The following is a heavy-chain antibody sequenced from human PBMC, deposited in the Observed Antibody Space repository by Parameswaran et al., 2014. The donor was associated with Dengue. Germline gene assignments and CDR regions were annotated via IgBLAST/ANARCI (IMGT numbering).Heavy chain of an antibody. CDR3: AKDRSVGLYYFDY. CDR2: ISGSGGST. Sequence: RWIRQPQEGLEWVSAISGSGGSTYYADSVKGRFTISRDNSKNTLYLQMNSLRAEDTAVYYCAKDRSVGLYYFDYWGQGTLVTVSS. J-gene: IGHJ4*02. V-gene: IGHV3-23*01. D-gene: IGHD3-10*01.